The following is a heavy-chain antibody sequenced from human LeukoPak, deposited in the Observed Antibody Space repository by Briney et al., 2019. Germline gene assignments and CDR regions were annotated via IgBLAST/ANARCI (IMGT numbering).Heavy chain of an antibody. CDR3: ASRGYSGYDAYYYGMDV. CDR2: IIPIFATA. J-gene: IGHJ6*04. V-gene: IGHV1-69*06. Sequence: SVKVSCKASGGTFSSYAIIWVRQAPGQGLEWMGGIIPIFATANDAQKFQGRVTITADKSTSTAYMELSSLRSEDTAVYYCASRGYSGYDAYYYGMDVWGKGTTVTVSS. D-gene: IGHD5-12*01. CDR1: GGTFSSYA.